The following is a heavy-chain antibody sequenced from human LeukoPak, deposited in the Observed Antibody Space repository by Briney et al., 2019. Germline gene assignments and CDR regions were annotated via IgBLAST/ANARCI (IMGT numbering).Heavy chain of an antibody. CDR1: GDSISSSSHY. V-gene: IGHV4-39*01. J-gene: IGHJ4*02. D-gene: IGHD3-10*01. CDR2: IYYSGST. Sequence: SETLSLTCTVSGDSISSSSHYWGWLRQPPGKGPGWIGSIYYSGSTYYNPSLKSRVTISVDTSKNQFSLKLSSVTAADTAVYFCARHRGYYGSGSKLDCWGQGTLVTVSS. CDR3: ARHRGYYGSGSKLDC.